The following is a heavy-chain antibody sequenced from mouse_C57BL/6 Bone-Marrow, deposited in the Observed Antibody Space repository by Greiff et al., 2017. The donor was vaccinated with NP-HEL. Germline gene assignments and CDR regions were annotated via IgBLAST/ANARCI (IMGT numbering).Heavy chain of an antibody. J-gene: IGHJ1*03. CDR2: IDPSDSYT. CDR3: ARDLTTVVATGYWYFDV. CDR1: GYTFTSYW. Sequence: VQLQQPGAELVKPGASVKLSCKASGYTFTSYWMQWVKQRPGQGLEWIGEIDPSDSYTNYNQKFKGKATLTVDTSSSTAYMQLSSLTSEDSAVYYCARDLTTVVATGYWYFDVWGTGTTVTVSS. V-gene: IGHV1-50*01. D-gene: IGHD1-1*01.